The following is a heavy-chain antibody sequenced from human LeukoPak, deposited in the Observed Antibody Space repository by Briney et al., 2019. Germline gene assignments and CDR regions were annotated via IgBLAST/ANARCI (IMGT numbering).Heavy chain of an antibody. V-gene: IGHV3-30*18. CDR1: GFTFSSYG. CDR2: ISYDGSNK. D-gene: IGHD2-2*01. CDR3: AKDLDEVVPAAPTYYYYGMDV. J-gene: IGHJ6*04. Sequence: PGRSLRLSYAASGFTFSSYGMHWVRQAPGKGLKWVAVISYDGSNKYYADSVKGRFTISRDNSKNTLYLQMYSLRAEDTAVYYCAKDLDEVVPAAPTYYYYGMDVWGKGTTVTVSS.